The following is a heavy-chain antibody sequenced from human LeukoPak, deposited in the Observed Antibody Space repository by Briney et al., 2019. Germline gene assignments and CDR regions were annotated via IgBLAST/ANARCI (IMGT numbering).Heavy chain of an antibody. V-gene: IGHV4-4*07. D-gene: IGHD2-2*01. J-gene: IGHJ4*02. CDR3: ARGRWVSRKRNPYFDY. CDR1: GAPINQYF. CDR2: VSSSGTT. Sequence: SETLSLTCTVSGAPINQYFWHWIRHPAGEGLEWIGRVSSSGTTNYNPSLKSRVTMSVDTSRNQFSLKVSSVTAADTAVYYCARGRWVSRKRNPYFDYWGQGTLVTVSS.